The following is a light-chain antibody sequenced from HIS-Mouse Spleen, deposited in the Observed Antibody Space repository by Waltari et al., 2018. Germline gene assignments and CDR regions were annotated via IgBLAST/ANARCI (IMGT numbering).Light chain of an antibody. CDR3: CSYAGSYTPDV. J-gene: IGLJ2*01. CDR1: SSDVGGYNY. V-gene: IGLV2-11*01. CDR2: DVS. Sequence: QSALTQPRSVSGSPGQSVTISCTGTSSDVGGYNYVSWYQQHPGKAPKLMIYDVSKRPSGVPDRFSGSKSGNTASLTISGLQAEDEADYYCCSYAGSYTPDVFGGGPKLTVL.